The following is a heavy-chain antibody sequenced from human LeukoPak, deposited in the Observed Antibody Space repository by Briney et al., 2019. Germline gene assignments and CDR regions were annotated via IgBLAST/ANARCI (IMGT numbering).Heavy chain of an antibody. D-gene: IGHD2-2*01. Sequence: SVKVSCKASGGTFGSYAISWVRQAPGQGLEWMGGIIPVFGTANYAQKFQGRVTITADESTSTAYMELSSLRSEDTAVYYCARARRVYCSSTSCYGSAFDIWGQGTMVTVSS. CDR3: ARARRVYCSSTSCYGSAFDI. V-gene: IGHV1-69*13. J-gene: IGHJ3*02. CDR1: GGTFGSYA. CDR2: IIPVFGTA.